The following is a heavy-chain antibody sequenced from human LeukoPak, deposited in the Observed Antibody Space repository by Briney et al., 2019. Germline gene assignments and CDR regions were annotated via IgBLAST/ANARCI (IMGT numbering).Heavy chain of an antibody. CDR3: AKDPRITIFGVVTD. CDR2: ISGSGGST. V-gene: IGHV3-23*01. CDR1: GFTFSSYA. D-gene: IGHD3-3*01. J-gene: IGHJ4*02. Sequence: QPGGSLSLSCAASGFTFSSYAMSWVRQAPGKGLEWVSAISGSGGSTYYADSVKGRFTISRDNSKNTLYMQMNSLRAEDTAVYYCAKDPRITIFGVVTDWGQGTLVTVSS.